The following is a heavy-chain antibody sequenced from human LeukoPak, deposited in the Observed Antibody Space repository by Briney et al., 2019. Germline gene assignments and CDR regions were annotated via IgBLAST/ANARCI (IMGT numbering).Heavy chain of an antibody. J-gene: IGHJ4*02. D-gene: IGHD1-26*01. V-gene: IGHV3-23*01. CDR1: EFTFDNYA. CDR2: ISGSGYYS. CDR3: GSNYFDF. Sequence: QPGGSLRLSCAASEFTFDNYAMSWVRQAPGKGLEWVSVISGSGYYSYYADSVKGRFTVSRDNSKTTLYLQMNSLRADCAKGGPTGSNYFDFWGQGTLVTVSS.